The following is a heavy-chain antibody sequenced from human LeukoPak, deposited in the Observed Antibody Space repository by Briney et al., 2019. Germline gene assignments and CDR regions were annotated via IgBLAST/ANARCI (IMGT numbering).Heavy chain of an antibody. CDR3: AKVMVRVVIVPNWLDP. J-gene: IGHJ5*02. V-gene: IGHV3-23*01. CDR2: ITGSGGST. CDR1: GFTFSSYS. D-gene: IGHD3-10*01. Sequence: GGSLRLSCAASGFTFSSYSMSWVRQAPGKGLEWVSPITGSGGSTYYADSVKGRFTISRDNSKNTLYLPMNSLRAEATAVYYCAKVMVRVVIVPNWLDPWGQGTLVTVSS.